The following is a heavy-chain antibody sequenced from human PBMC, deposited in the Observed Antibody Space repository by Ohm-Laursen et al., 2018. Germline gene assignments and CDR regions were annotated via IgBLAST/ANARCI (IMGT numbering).Heavy chain of an antibody. CDR2: ISTFNDNT. CDR3: ARDVGATYDY. CDR1: GYTFNAYSTYG. V-gene: IGHV1-18*01. J-gene: IGHJ4*02. Sequence: ASVKVSCKTSGYTFNAYSTYGITWVRHAPGQGLEWMGYISTFNDNTNYAQKLQGRVIMTTDTSTSTAYMELRSLRSDDTAMYYCARDVGATYDYWGQGTLVTVSS. D-gene: IGHD1-26*01.